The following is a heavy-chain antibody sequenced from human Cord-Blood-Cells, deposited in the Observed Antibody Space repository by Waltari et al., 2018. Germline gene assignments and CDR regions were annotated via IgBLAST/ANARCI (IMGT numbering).Heavy chain of an antibody. CDR1: GYTFTAYY. CDR2: VDPEDGET. CDR3: ATDRCGGSCFHGGYYFDY. J-gene: IGHJ4*02. Sequence: EVQLVQSGAEVKKPGATGKISCKVSGYTFTAYYMQWVKPAPDKGLEWMGPVDPEDGETIYAEKFQGRVTITADTSTDTAYMELSSLRSEDTAVYYCATDRCGGSCFHGGYYFDYWGQGTLVTVSS. V-gene: IGHV1-69-2*01. D-gene: IGHD2-15*01.